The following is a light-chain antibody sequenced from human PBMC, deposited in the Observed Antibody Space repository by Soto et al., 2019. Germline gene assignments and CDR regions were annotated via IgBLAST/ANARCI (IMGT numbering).Light chain of an antibody. Sequence: DIQMTQSPSTLSASVGDSVSINCRASQSDSAWLAWYQQKPGKAPRLLIYKASTLEIGVPSRFSGSGSGTEFTLTISSLQPDDVAIYYCQQYNDYSWTFGQGTKVDLK. CDR2: KAS. V-gene: IGKV1-5*03. CDR3: QQYNDYSWT. J-gene: IGKJ1*01. CDR1: QSDSAW.